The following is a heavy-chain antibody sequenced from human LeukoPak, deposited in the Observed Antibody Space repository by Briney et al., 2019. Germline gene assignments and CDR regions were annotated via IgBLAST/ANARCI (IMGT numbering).Heavy chain of an antibody. V-gene: IGHV4-31*03. CDR3: ARCGSDRVFDY. CDR2: IYYSGST. J-gene: IGHJ4*02. D-gene: IGHD1-14*01. Sequence: SQTLSLTCTVSGGSISSGGYYWSWIRQHPGKGLEWIGYIYYSGSTYYNPSLKSRVTISVDTSKNQSSLKLSSVTAADTAVYYCARCGSDRVFDYWGQGTLVTVSS. CDR1: GGSISSGGYY.